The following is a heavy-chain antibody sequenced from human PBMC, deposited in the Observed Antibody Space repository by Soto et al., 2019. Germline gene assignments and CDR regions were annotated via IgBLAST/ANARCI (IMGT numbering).Heavy chain of an antibody. CDR2: ISHDGNNE. D-gene: IGHD3-10*01. Sequence: QVQLVESGGGVVQPGRSLRLSCEASGFTFRNYIMHWVRQAPGKGLEWVAMISHDGNNEYADYVKGRFTISKDNSKSTLHLKMNSVRDEDAAFYYCARDDEEGGYCDLGYWGQGTLVTVSS. V-gene: IGHV3-30-3*01. J-gene: IGHJ4*02. CDR3: ARDDEEGGYCDLGY. CDR1: GFTFRNYI.